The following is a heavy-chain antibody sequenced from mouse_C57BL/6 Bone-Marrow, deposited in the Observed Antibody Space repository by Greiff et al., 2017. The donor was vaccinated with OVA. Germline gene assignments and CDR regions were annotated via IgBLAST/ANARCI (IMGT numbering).Heavy chain of an antibody. V-gene: IGHV1-64*01. CDR3: ARSRSLYAMDY. J-gene: IGHJ4*01. Sequence: VQLQQPGAELVKPGASVKLSCKASGYTFTSYWMHWVKQRPGQGLEWIGMIHTNSGSTNYNEKFKSKATLTVDKSSSTAYMQLSSLTSEDSAVYYCARSRSLYAMDYWGQGTSVTVSS. D-gene: IGHD6-2*01. CDR2: IHTNSGST. CDR1: GYTFTSYW.